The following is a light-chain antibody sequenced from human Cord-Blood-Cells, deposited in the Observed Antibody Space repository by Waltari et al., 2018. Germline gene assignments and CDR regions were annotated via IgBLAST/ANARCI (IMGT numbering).Light chain of an antibody. CDR3: SSYTSSTLRV. Sequence: QSALTQPASVSGSPGQSITISCTGTSSDVGGYNYVSWYQQHPGKAPKLMIYDVSKRPSGVSNRFSGSKSGNTASLPISGLQAEDEADYYCSSYTSSTLRVFGGGTKLTVL. CDR1: SSDVGGYNY. V-gene: IGLV2-14*01. CDR2: DVS. J-gene: IGLJ3*02.